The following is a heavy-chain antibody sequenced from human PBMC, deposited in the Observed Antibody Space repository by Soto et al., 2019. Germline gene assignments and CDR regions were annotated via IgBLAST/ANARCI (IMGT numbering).Heavy chain of an antibody. CDR1: GFTFSSYA. CDR2: ISYDGSNK. CDR3: ASAGWGEHRYHTAMVKLPPD. D-gene: IGHD5-18*01. J-gene: IGHJ4*02. Sequence: GGSLRLSCAASGFTFSSYAMHWVRQAPGKGLEWVAVISYDGSNKYYADSVKGRFTISRDNSKNTLYLQMNSLRAEDTAVYYCASAGWGEHRYHTAMVKLPPDWGQGTLVTVSS. V-gene: IGHV3-30-3*01.